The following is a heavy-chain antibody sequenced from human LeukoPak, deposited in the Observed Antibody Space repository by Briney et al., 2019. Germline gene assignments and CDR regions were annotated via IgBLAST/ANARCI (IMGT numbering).Heavy chain of an antibody. CDR3: ARVGYGSEAGVNAFGI. D-gene: IGHD3-10*01. V-gene: IGHV4-31*03. J-gene: IGHJ3*02. Sequence: SETLSLTCTVSGGSISSGGYYWTWIRQHPGQGLEWIGYIYYSGTTYYNPSLKSRVTMSVDTSKNQFSLKLRSVTAADTAVYYCARVGYGSEAGVNAFGIWGKGTMVTVAS. CDR2: IYYSGTT. CDR1: GGSISSGGYY.